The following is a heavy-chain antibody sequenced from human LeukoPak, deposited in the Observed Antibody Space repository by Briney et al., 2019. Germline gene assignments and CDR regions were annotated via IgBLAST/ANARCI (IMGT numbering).Heavy chain of an antibody. CDR3: AKPQAITMIVVAKGAFDI. Sequence: GGSLRLSCAASGFTFSSYGMHWVRQAPGKGLEWVAFIRYDGSNKYYADSVKGRFTISRDNSKNTLYLQMNSLRAEDTAVYCCAKPQAITMIVVAKGAFDIWGQGTMVTVSS. J-gene: IGHJ3*02. CDR2: IRYDGSNK. CDR1: GFTFSSYG. D-gene: IGHD3-22*01. V-gene: IGHV3-30*02.